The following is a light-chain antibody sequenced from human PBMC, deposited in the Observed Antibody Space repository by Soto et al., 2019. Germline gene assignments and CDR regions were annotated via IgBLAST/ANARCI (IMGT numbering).Light chain of an antibody. J-gene: IGKJ2*01. CDR1: QSITTF. CDR3: QQSSTTPYT. CDR2: ASS. Sequence: DIQMTQSPPSLSASVGDRVTITCRASQSITTFLNWYKQTPGETPQLLIFASSSLQTGVSSRFSGSGSGTEFTLTISSLLREDYATYFCQQSSTTPYTFGTGTKLQVK. V-gene: IGKV1-39*01.